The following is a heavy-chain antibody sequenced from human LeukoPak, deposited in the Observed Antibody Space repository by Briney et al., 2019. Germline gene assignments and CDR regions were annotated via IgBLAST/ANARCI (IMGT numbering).Heavy chain of an antibody. D-gene: IGHD1-14*01. CDR1: GGSFSGYY. CDR3: ASRRYMDV. CDR2: INHSGST. Sequence: SETLSLTCAVYGGSFSGYYWSWIRQPPGKGLEWIGEINHSGSTNYNPSLKSRVTISVDTSKNQFSLKLSPVTAADTAVYYCASRRYMDVWGKGTTVTVSS. V-gene: IGHV4-34*01. J-gene: IGHJ6*03.